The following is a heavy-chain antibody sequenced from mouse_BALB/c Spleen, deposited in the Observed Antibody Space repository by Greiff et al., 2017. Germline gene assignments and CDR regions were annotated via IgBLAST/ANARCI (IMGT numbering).Heavy chain of an antibody. CDR2: ISYSGST. D-gene: IGHD2-3*01. Sequence: EVKVEESGPGLVKPSQSLSLTCTVTGYSITSDYAWNWIRQFPGNKLEWMGYISYSGSTSYNPSLKSRISITRDTSKNQFFLQLNSVTTEDTATYYCARSLYDPMDHWGQGTSVTVSS. J-gene: IGHJ4*01. V-gene: IGHV3-2*02. CDR1: GYSITSDYA. CDR3: ARSLYDPMDH.